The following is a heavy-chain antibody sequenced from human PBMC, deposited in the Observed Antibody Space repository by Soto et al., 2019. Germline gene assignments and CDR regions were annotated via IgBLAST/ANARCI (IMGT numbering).Heavy chain of an antibody. CDR3: ARSLPTIGGRPDS. CDR2: INPNSGDT. V-gene: IGHV1-2*02. D-gene: IGHD6-6*01. CDR1: GYTFTGYY. Sequence: ASVKVSCKASGYTFTGYYMHWVRQAPGQGLEWMGWINPNSGDTKYAQKFQGRVTMTRDTSTRTAYMEVSRLTSDDTAVYYCARSLPTIGGRPDSWGQGTLVTVSS. J-gene: IGHJ4*02.